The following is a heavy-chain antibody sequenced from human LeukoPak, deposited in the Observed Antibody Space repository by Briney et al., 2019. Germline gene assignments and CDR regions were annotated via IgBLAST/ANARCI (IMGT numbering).Heavy chain of an antibody. V-gene: IGHV4-34*01. D-gene: IGHD3-16*01. CDR3: AREKIGTGTVLGKDYYYMDV. J-gene: IGHJ6*03. CDR2: INHSGST. CDR1: GESFSGYY. Sequence: PSETLSLTCAVYGESFSGYYWSWIRQPPGKGLEWIGEINHSGSTNYNPSLKSRVTISVDTSKNQFSLKLSSVTAADTAMYYCAREKIGTGTVLGKDYYYMDVWGKGTTVTVSS.